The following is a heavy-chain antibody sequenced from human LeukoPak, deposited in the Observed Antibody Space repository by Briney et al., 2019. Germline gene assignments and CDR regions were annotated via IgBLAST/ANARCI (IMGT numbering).Heavy chain of an antibody. V-gene: IGHV7-4-1*02. Sequence: ASVKVSCKASGYTFTSYAMHWVRQAPGQGLEWMGWINTNSGDPTYAQGFTGRFVFALDTSVSTAYLQISSLRAEDAAVYYCARDRILVRGGISKRTPNWLDPWGQKTLVTVSS. J-gene: IGHJ5*02. CDR3: ARDRILVRGGISKRTPNWLDP. CDR1: GYTFTSYA. D-gene: IGHD3-10*01. CDR2: INTNSGDP.